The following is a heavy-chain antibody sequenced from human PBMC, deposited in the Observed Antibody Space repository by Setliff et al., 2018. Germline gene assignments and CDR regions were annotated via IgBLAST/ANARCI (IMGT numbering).Heavy chain of an antibody. D-gene: IGHD2-2*02. CDR1: GYTFTNYD. V-gene: IGHV1-8*01. CDR3: ARGIRYVLYGDH. Sequence: EASVKVSCKASGYTFTNYDIIWVRQATGQGLEWMGWMNPSSTNTGYAQKFQGRVTMTRDTSISTAYMELSSLRSDDTAVYYCARGIRYVLYGDHWGQGSLVTVSS. CDR2: MNPSSTNT. J-gene: IGHJ4*02.